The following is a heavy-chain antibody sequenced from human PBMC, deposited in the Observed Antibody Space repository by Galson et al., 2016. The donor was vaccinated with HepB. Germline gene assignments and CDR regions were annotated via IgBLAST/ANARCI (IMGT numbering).Heavy chain of an antibody. CDR1: GFTFSNFA. CDR2: ISGSGRMT. CDR3: AKEAAIMATFGAFDAFDM. D-gene: IGHD3-16*01. J-gene: IGHJ3*02. V-gene: IGHV3-23*01. Sequence: SLRLSCAASGFTFSNFAMSWVRQAPGKGLEWVSSISGSGRMTYYADSVKGRFTISRDNSKNTLDLQINSLRAEDTAVYYCAKEAAIMATFGAFDAFDMWGQGTMVTVYS.